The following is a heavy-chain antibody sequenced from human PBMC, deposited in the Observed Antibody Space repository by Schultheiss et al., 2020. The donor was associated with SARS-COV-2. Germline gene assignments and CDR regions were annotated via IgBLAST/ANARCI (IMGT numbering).Heavy chain of an antibody. CDR3: ASRAWAYDFWSGYYNY. D-gene: IGHD3-3*01. Sequence: SETLSLTCTVSGGSISSYFWSWIRQPAEKGLEWIGRIYSSGSTNYNPSLKSRVTISVDTSKNQFSLKLSSVTAADTAVYYCASRAWAYDFWSGYYNYWGQGTLVTVSS. V-gene: IGHV4-4*07. CDR2: IYSSGST. CDR1: GGSISSYF. J-gene: IGHJ4*02.